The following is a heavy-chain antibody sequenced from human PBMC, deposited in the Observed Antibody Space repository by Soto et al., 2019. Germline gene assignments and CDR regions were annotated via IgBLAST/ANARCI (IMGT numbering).Heavy chain of an antibody. CDR3: AREMNYYDTSGDSYFDY. CDR2: IYYSGST. D-gene: IGHD3-22*01. CDR1: GGSISSGTYH. J-gene: IGHJ4*02. Sequence: QVQLQESGPGLVKPSQTLSLTCTVPGGSISSGTYHWTWIRQHPEKGLEWIGYIYYSGSTYYNPSLKSRVTISVDTSKNQFSLRLSSVTAADTAVYYCAREMNYYDTSGDSYFDYWGQGTLVTVSS. V-gene: IGHV4-31*03.